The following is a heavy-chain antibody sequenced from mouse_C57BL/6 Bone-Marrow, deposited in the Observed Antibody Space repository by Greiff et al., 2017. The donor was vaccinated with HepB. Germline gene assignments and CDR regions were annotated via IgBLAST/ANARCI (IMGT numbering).Heavy chain of an antibody. D-gene: IGHD1-1*01. V-gene: IGHV5-4*01. CDR1: GFTFSSYA. CDR3: ARDPFYYGSLYYFDY. J-gene: IGHJ2*01. Sequence: EVMLVESGGGLVKPGGSLKLSCAASGFTFSSYAMSWVRQTPEKRLEWVATISDGGSYTYYPDNVKGRFTISRDNAKNNLYLQMSHLMSEDTAMYYCARDPFYYGSLYYFDYWGQGTTLTVSS. CDR2: ISDGGSYT.